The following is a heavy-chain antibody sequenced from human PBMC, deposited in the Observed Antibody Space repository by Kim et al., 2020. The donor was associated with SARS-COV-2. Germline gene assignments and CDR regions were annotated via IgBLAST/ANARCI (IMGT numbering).Heavy chain of an antibody. D-gene: IGHD1-26*01. CDR3: ARGGELLRGDAFDI. J-gene: IGHJ3*02. Sequence: TPSLKSRVTIAVDTSKNQFSLKLSSVTAADTAVYYCARGGELLRGDAFDIWGQGTMVTVSS. V-gene: IGHV4-59*09.